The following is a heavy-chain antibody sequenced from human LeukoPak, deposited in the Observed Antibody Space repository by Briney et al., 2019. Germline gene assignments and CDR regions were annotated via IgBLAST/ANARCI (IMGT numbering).Heavy chain of an antibody. D-gene: IGHD5-12*01. CDR2: ISSSSSYT. V-gene: IGHV3-11*06. Sequence: GGSLRLSCAASGFTFSDYYMSWIRQAPGKGLEWFSYISSSSSYTNYADSVKGRFTISRDNAKNSLYLQMNSLGAEDTAVYYCARDWGFVATWAYYFDYWGQGTLVTVSS. CDR1: GFTFSDYY. CDR3: ARDWGFVATWAYYFDY. J-gene: IGHJ4*02.